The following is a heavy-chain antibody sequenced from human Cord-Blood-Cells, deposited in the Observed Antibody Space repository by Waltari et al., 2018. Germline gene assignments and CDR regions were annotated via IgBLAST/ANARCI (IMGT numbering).Heavy chain of an antibody. J-gene: IGHJ4*02. CDR2: VDPEDGET. D-gene: IGHD6-6*01. CDR1: GYTFTDYY. V-gene: IGHV1-69-2*01. Sequence: EVQLVQSGAEGKTPGATVKISCKVAGYTFTDYYTHCVQQAPGKGLEWMGLVDPEDGETIYAEKFQGRVTITADTSTDTAYMELSSLRSEDTAVYYCATEGTFWGSSSYYFDYWGQGTLVTVSS. CDR3: ATEGTFWGSSSYYFDY.